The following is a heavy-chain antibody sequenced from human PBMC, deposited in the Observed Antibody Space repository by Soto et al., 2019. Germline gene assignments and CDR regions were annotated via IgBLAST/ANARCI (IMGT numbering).Heavy chain of an antibody. Sequence: SETLSLTGSVYGWSFSGYYWNWIRQPPGKGLEWIGEINHGRSTNYNPSLKSRVTISVDTSKNQFSLKLTSVTAADTAVYYCAVLAGAINGFDPWGQGTLVTVSS. D-gene: IGHD6-25*01. CDR1: GWSFSGYY. CDR3: AVLAGAINGFDP. J-gene: IGHJ5*02. V-gene: IGHV4-34*01. CDR2: INHGRST.